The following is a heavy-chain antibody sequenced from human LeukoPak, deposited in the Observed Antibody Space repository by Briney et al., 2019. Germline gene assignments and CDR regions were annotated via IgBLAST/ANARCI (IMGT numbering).Heavy chain of an antibody. J-gene: IGHJ4*02. V-gene: IGHV3-23*01. CDR3: ASRHSGYDSVRY. D-gene: IGHD5-12*01. CDR2: ISGSGGST. CDR1: GFTFSSYA. Sequence: PGASPRLSCAASGFTFSSYAMSWVRQAPGKGLEWVSAISGSGGSTYYADSVKGRFTISRDNSKNTLYLQMNSLRAEDTAVYYCASRHSGYDSVRYWGQGTLVTVSS.